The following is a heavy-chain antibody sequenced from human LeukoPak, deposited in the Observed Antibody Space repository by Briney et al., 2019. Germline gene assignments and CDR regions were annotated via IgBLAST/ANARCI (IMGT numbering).Heavy chain of an antibody. Sequence: GGSLRLSCAASGFAFSSYSMNWVRQAPGKGLEWVSYISSSSSTIYYADSVKGRFTISRDNAKNSLYLQMNSLRAEDTAVYYCARESDILTGCPDYWGQGTLVTVSS. CDR1: GFAFSSYS. D-gene: IGHD3-9*01. CDR3: ARESDILTGCPDY. V-gene: IGHV3-48*01. J-gene: IGHJ4*02. CDR2: ISSSSSTI.